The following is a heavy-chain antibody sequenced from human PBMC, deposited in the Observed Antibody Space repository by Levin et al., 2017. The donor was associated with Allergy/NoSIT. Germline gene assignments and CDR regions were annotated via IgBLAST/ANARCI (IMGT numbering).Heavy chain of an antibody. Sequence: GGSLRLSCAASGFTFSSYAMSWVRQAPGKGLEWVSAISANGGTTYYADSVKGRFTISRDNSKNTLYLQMYSLRAEDTAVYYCAKAPKPITLIVVLMDYWGQGTLVTVSS. CDR1: GFTFSSYA. D-gene: IGHD3-22*01. CDR3: AKAPKPITLIVVLMDY. CDR2: ISANGGTT. V-gene: IGHV3-23*01. J-gene: IGHJ4*02.